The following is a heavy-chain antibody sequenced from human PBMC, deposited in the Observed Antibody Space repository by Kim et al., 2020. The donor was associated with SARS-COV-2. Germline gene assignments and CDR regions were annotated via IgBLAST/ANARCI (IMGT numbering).Heavy chain of an antibody. V-gene: IGHV4-59*01. J-gene: IGHJ5*02. Sequence: SHPSLTSRLTIPVATSKNQCSLKLSSVTAADTALYYCARSPRRPLNWVDPWGQGTLVTVSS. CDR3: ARSPRRPLNWVDP.